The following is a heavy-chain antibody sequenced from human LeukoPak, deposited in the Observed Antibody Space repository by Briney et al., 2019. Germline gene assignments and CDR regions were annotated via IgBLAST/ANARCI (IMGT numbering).Heavy chain of an antibody. CDR2: ISSSGSTI. Sequence: PGGSLRLSCAASGFTFSSYEMNWARQAPGMGLEWVSYISSSGSTIYYADSVKGRFTISRDNAKNSLYLQMNSLRAEDTAVYYCARSVGATNHWGQGTLVTVSS. CDR1: GFTFSSYE. D-gene: IGHD1-26*01. CDR3: ARSVGATNH. V-gene: IGHV3-48*03. J-gene: IGHJ5*02.